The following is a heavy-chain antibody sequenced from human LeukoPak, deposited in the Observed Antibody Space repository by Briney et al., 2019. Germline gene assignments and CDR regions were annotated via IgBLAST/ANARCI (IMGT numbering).Heavy chain of an antibody. Sequence: SETLSLTCTVSGGSISSYYWSWIRQPPGKGLEWIGYIYYSGSTNYNPSLKSRVTISVDTSKNQFSLKLSSVTAADTAVYYCARDHGDDIDYWGQGTLVTVSS. J-gene: IGHJ4*02. CDR1: GGSISSYY. D-gene: IGHD4-17*01. V-gene: IGHV4-59*01. CDR2: IYYSGST. CDR3: ARDHGDDIDY.